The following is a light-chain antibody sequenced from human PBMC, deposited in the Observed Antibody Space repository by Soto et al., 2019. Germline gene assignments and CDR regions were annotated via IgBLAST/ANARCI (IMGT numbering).Light chain of an antibody. V-gene: IGLV1-47*01. CDR3: AAWDDSLKTYV. CDR2: RNS. J-gene: IGLJ1*01. Sequence: QSVLTQPPSASGTPGQRVTISCSVSRSNIGSTYVYWFQQLSGTAPKLLIYRNSQRPSGVPDRLSGSKSGTSASLAISGLRSEDEADYYCAAWDDSLKTYVFGTGTKVTVL. CDR1: RSNIGSTY.